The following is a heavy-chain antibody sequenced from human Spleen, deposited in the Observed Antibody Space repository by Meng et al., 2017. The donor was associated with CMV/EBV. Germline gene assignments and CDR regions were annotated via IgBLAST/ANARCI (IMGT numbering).Heavy chain of an antibody. CDR1: GFTLSSYE. CDR3: ARRPRAFDI. Sequence: GESLKISCAASGFTLSSYEMNWVRQAPGKGLEWVSCISGSGKTIYYADSVKGRFTISRDNAKKSLFLQMNSLRAEDTAVYYCARRPRAFDIWSQGTMVTVSS. CDR2: ISGSGKTI. V-gene: IGHV3-48*03. J-gene: IGHJ3*02.